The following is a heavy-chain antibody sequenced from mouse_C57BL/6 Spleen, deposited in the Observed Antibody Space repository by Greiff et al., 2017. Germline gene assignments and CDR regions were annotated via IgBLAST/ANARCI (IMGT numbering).Heavy chain of an antibody. Sequence: QVQLKESGAELVKPGASVKISCKASGYAFSSYWMNWVKQRPGKGLEWIGQIYPGDGDTNYNGKFKGKATLTADKSSSTAYMQLSSLTSEDSAVYFCARRAAPYAMDYWGQGTSVTVSS. J-gene: IGHJ4*01. D-gene: IGHD3-3*01. V-gene: IGHV1-80*01. CDR3: ARRAAPYAMDY. CDR2: IYPGDGDT. CDR1: GYAFSSYW.